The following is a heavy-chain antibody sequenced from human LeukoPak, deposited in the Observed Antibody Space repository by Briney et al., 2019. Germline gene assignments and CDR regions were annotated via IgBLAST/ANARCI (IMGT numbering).Heavy chain of an antibody. J-gene: IGHJ4*02. CDR1: GFTFSSYG. Sequence: GRSPRLSCTASGFTFSSYGMHWVRQAPGKGLEWMAVIYFDGSKKYYAESVKGRFSISRDNSNNMLYLQMNSLRAEDTAVYYCAKGYDYYVGDYWGQGILVTVSS. CDR3: AKGYDYYVGDY. V-gene: IGHV3-30*18. CDR2: IYFDGSKK. D-gene: IGHD3-16*01.